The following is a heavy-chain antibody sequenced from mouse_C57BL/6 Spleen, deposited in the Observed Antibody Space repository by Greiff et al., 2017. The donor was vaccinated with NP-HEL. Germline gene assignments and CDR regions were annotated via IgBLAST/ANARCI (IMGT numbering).Heavy chain of an antibody. CDR1: GYSFTGYY. J-gene: IGHJ4*01. V-gene: IGHV1-42*01. D-gene: IGHD1-1*01. CDR3: ARYPLSD. Sequence: EVQLVESGPELVKPGASVKISCKASGYSFTGYYMNWVKQSPEKSLEWIGEINPSTGGTTYNQRFKAKATLTVDKSSSTAYMQLKSLTSEDSAVYYCARYPLSDWGQGTSVTVSS. CDR2: INPSTGGT.